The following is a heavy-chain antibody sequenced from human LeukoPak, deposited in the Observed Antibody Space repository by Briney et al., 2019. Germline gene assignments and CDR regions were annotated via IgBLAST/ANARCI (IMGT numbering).Heavy chain of an antibody. J-gene: IGHJ4*02. CDR1: GVTFSNYG. V-gene: IGHV3-30*03. Sequence: GGSLRPSCAASGVTFSNYGMHWVRQAPGKGLEWVALISSNGNDKLYGDSVKGRFTISRDDSKSTLYLQMNSLRVEDTAVYYCTTKVIRGNSGDDYDDWGQGTQVTVSS. D-gene: IGHD5-12*01. CDR3: TTKVIRGNSGDDYDD. CDR2: ISSNGNDK.